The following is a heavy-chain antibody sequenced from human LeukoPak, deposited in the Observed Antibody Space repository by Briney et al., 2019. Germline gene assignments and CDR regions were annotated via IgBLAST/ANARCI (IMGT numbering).Heavy chain of an antibody. J-gene: IGHJ6*03. V-gene: IGHV4-4*07. Sequence: SETLSLTCTVSGGSISSYYWSWIRQPAGKGLEWIGRIYTSGSTNYNPSLKSRVTISVDTSKNQFSLKLSSVTAADTAVYYCARGTRGNYYYYYMDVWGKGTTVTISS. CDR1: GGSISSYY. CDR3: ARGTRGNYYYYYMDV. CDR2: IYTSGST.